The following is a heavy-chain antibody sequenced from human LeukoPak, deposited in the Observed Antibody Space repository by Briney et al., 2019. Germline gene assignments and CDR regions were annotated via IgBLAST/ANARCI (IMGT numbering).Heavy chain of an antibody. CDR2: IKQDGSEK. J-gene: IGHJ4*02. CDR3: AKGTRQFHRSGWYAEFDY. D-gene: IGHD6-19*01. CDR1: GFTLSMYW. V-gene: IGHV3-7*03. Sequence: GGSLRLSCAPSGFTLSMYWMSWVRQAPGKVLEWVANIKQDGSEKYYVDSVKGRFTISRDNAKNSLYLQMNSLRAEDTSFYYCAKGTRQFHRSGWYAEFDYWGQGTPVTVSS.